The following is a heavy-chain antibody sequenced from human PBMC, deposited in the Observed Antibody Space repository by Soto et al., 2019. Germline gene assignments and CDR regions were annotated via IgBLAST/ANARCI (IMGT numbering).Heavy chain of an antibody. D-gene: IGHD1-1*01. Sequence: SETLSLTCTVSGASISGFYWSWIRKSAGKGLEWIGRIYATGTTDYNPSLKSRVMMSVDTSKKQFSLKLMSVTAADTAVYYCVRDGTKTLRDWFDPWGQGISVTVSS. CDR1: GASISGFY. J-gene: IGHJ5*02. V-gene: IGHV4-4*07. CDR2: IYATGTT. CDR3: VRDGTKTLRDWFDP.